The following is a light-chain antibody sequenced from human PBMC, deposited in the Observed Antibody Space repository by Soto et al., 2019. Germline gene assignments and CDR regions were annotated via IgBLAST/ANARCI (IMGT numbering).Light chain of an antibody. CDR2: EVT. CDR3: SSYTCSSTLV. Sequence: QSALAQPASVSGSPGQSITISCTGTSGDVGGYSYVSWFQQHPGKAPKLMIYEVTNRPSGVSNRFSASKSGNTASLTISGLQAEDEADYYCSSYTCSSTLVFGGVTKLTVL. V-gene: IGLV2-14*01. CDR1: SGDVGGYSY. J-gene: IGLJ2*01.